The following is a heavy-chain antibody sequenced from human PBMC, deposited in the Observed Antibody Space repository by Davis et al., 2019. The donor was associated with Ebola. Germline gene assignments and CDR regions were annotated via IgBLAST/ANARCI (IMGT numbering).Heavy chain of an antibody. D-gene: IGHD3-22*01. V-gene: IGHV1-2*04. CDR3: ARGRARGAIVVAAWFDP. CDR1: GYTFTGYY. J-gene: IGHJ5*02. Sequence: ASVKVSCKASGYTFTGYYMHWVRQAPGQGLEWMGWINPNSGGTNYAQKFQGWVTMTRDTSISTAYMELSRLRSDDTAVYYCARGRARGAIVVAAWFDPWGQGTLVTVSS. CDR2: INPNSGGT.